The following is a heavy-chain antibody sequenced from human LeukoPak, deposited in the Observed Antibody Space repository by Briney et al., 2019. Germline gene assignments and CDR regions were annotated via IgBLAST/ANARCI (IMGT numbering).Heavy chain of an antibody. V-gene: IGHV3-23*01. CDR1: GFTFSSYA. J-gene: IGHJ5*02. Sequence: GGSLRLSCAASGFTFSSYAMSWVRQAPGKGLEWVSATSGSGGSTYYADSVKGRFTISRDNSKNTLYLQMNSLRAEDTAVYYCAKDLKYSSSWYLKDPWGQGTLVTVSS. CDR2: TSGSGGST. CDR3: AKDLKYSSSWYLKDP. D-gene: IGHD6-13*01.